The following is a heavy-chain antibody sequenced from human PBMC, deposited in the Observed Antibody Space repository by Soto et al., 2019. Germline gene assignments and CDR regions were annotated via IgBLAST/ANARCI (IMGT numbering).Heavy chain of an antibody. V-gene: IGHV3-72*01. Sequence: EVQLVESGGGLVQPGGSLRLSCAASGFTLSDHYMDWVRQAPGKGLEWVGRTRNIANSYTTQYAASVKGRFTISRDDSKNSLYLQMNSLKTEDTAVYYCSRTYYSYAMDVWGQGTTVTVSS. CDR1: GFTLSDHY. CDR3: SRTYYSYAMDV. J-gene: IGHJ6*02. CDR2: TRNIANSYTT.